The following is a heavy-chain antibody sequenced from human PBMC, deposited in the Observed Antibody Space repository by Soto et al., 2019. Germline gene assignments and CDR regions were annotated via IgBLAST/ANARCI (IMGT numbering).Heavy chain of an antibody. Sequence: KESGPTLVKPTQTLTLTCTFSGFSLSTSGVGVGWIRQPPGKALEWLALIYWDDDKRYSPSLKSRLTITKDTSKNQVVLTMTNMDPVDTATYYCAHYGIAVAGTDWFDPWGQGTLVTVSS. V-gene: IGHV2-5*02. CDR1: GFSLSTSGVG. CDR2: IYWDDDK. J-gene: IGHJ5*02. CDR3: AHYGIAVAGTDWFDP. D-gene: IGHD6-19*01.